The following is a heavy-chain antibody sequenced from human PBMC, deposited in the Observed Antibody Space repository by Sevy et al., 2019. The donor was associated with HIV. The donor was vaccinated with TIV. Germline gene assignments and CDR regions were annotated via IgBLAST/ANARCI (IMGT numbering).Heavy chain of an antibody. Sequence: ASVKVSCKVSGYTLTELSMHWVRQAPGEGLEWMGCFDPEDGETIYAQKFQGRVTMTEDTSTDTAYMELSSLGYDDTAVYYCATTHPIKIVGATRRYYYFMDVWGKGSTVTVSS. V-gene: IGHV1-24*01. J-gene: IGHJ6*03. D-gene: IGHD1-26*01. CDR1: GYTLTELS. CDR2: FDPEDGET. CDR3: ATTHPIKIVGATRRYYYFMDV.